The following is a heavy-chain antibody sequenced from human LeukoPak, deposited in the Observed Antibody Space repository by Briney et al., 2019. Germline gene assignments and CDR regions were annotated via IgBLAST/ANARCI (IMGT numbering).Heavy chain of an antibody. CDR2: IIPMFGTA. CDR1: GYTFTSYD. J-gene: IGHJ4*02. D-gene: IGHD6-13*01. V-gene: IGHV1-69*05. Sequence: GASVKVSCKASGYTFTSYDINWVRQATGQGLEWMGGIIPMFGTANYAQRFQGRVTITTDESTSTGHMELSSLRSDDTAVYYCARGAAAGATLDYWGQGTLVTVSS. CDR3: ARGAAAGATLDY.